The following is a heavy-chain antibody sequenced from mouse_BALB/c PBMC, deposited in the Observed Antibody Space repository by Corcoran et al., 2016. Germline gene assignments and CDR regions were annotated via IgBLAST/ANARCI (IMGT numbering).Heavy chain of an antibody. Sequence: DVQLQESGPGLVKPSQSLSLTCSVTGYSITSGYYWNWIRQFPGNKLEWMGYISYDGSNNYNPSLKNRISITRDTSKNQFFLKLNSVTTEDTATYYCASMRNYRYDRAMDYWGQGTSVTVSS. V-gene: IGHV3-6*02. CDR2: ISYDGSN. D-gene: IGHD2-14*01. J-gene: IGHJ4*01. CDR1: GYSITSGYY. CDR3: ASMRNYRYDRAMDY.